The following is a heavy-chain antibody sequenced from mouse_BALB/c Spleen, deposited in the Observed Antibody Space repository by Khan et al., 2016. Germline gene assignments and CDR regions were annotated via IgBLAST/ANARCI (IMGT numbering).Heavy chain of an antibody. CDR1: GYTFTNYG. J-gene: IGHJ3*01. V-gene: IGHV9-3-1*01. CDR2: INTYTGEP. Sequence: QIQLVQSGPELKKPGETVRISCKASGYTFTNYGMNWVKQAPGKGLKWMGWINTYTGEPTYADAFTGRFAFSLETSACTAYLQFNNLKNEATATYFCARPDYGSSRGFAYWGQGTLVTVSA. CDR3: ARPDYGSSRGFAY. D-gene: IGHD1-1*01.